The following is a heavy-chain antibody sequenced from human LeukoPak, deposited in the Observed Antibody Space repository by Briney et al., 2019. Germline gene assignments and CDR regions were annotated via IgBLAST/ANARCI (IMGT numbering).Heavy chain of an antibody. CDR3: ASTQWYQLRYRFSIDY. J-gene: IGHJ4*02. D-gene: IGHD2-2*01. CDR2: ISSGSSYI. V-gene: IGHV3-21*04. Sequence: KTGGSLRLSCAASGFTFSSYSMNWVRQAPGKGLEWVSSISSGSSYIYYADSVKGRFTISRDNSKNTLYLQMNSLRAEDTSVYYCASTQWYQLRYRFSIDYWGQGTLVTVSS. CDR1: GFTFSSYS.